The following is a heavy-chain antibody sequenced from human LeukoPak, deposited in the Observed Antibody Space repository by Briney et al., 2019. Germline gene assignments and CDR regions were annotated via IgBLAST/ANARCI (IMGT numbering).Heavy chain of an antibody. CDR2: IKGDGSQE. D-gene: IGHD4-11*01. V-gene: IGHV3-7*01. CDR3: VSRLVPGLS. J-gene: IGHJ4*02. CDR1: GFTFGSSA. Sequence: GGSLRLSCAASGFTFGSSAMSWVRQAPGKGLEWVANIKGDGSQEYYVDSVKGRFTISRDNAKNSLYLQLNSLRAEDTAVYYCVSRLVPGLSWGQGTLVTVSS.